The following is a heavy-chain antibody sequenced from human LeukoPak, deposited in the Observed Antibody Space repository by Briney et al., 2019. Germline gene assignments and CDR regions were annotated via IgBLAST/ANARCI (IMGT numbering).Heavy chain of an antibody. J-gene: IGHJ4*02. CDR3: AKSTRRAHAYYFDY. CDR2: INSDGSST. Sequence: GGSLRLSCAASGFTFSSYWMHWVRQAPGKGLVWVSRINSDGSSTSYADSVKGRFTISRDNAKNTLYLQMNSLRAEDTAVYYCAKSTRRAHAYYFDYWGQGTLVTVSS. V-gene: IGHV3-74*01. CDR1: GFTFSSYW.